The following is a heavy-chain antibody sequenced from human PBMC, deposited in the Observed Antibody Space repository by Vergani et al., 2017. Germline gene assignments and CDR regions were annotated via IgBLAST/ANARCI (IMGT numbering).Heavy chain of an antibody. CDR1: SFKLGDYG. V-gene: IGHV3-33*01. D-gene: IGHD1-26*01. J-gene: IGHJ4*02. Sequence: QVQLVESGGGVVQPGRSLRLSCTPSSFKLGDYGMLWVRQAPGRGLEWVSMTWYEGNNNYDPDSVKGRFTISKDISKNTLYLQMNSLRGDDTAVYYCARETRATPSSLDDWGQGTLVTVSS. CDR2: TWYEGNNN. CDR3: ARETRATPSSLDD.